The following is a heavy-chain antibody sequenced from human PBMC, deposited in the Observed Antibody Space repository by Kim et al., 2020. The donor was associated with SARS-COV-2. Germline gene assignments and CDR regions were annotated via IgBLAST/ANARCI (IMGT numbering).Heavy chain of an antibody. CDR2: IDYHGGT. D-gene: IGHD3-3*01. J-gene: IGHJ4*02. V-gene: IGHV4-39*01. CDR3: ARHTTIYNRGWRTELDY. CDR1: DGSIQTSPYY. Sequence: SETLSLTCTVADGSIQTSPYYWAWIRQPPGKGLEYLGSIDYHGGTHCKPSLRSRVTISADTSTSQFSLRLSSVTAADTAVYYCARHTTIYNRGWRTELDYWGQGTLVTVSS.